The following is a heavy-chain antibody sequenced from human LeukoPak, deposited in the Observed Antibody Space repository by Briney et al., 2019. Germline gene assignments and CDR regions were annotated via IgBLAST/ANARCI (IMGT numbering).Heavy chain of an antibody. Sequence: PSETLSLTCTVSGGSISSYYWSWIRQPPGKGLEWIGYIYYSGSTNYNPSLKSRVTTSVDTSKNQFSLMLSSVTAADTAVYYCARGHPYQLLFGDFDYWGQGTLVTVSS. V-gene: IGHV4-59*12. CDR2: IYYSGST. CDR3: ARGHPYQLLFGDFDY. J-gene: IGHJ4*02. D-gene: IGHD2-2*01. CDR1: GGSISSYY.